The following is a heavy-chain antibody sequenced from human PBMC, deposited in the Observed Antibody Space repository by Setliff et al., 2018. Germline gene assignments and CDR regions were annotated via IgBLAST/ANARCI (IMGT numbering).Heavy chain of an antibody. D-gene: IGHD3-3*01. CDR3: ARMSGFQYMDV. V-gene: IGHV4-61*09. Sequence: LSLTCTVSGDSISSRRNYWGWFRQPAGKGLEWLGQIYTSWSTNYNPSLKGRATLSIDASKRQFSLKLTSVTAADTAVYYCARMSGFQYMDVWGKGTTVTVSS. CDR1: GDSISSRRNY. CDR2: IYTSWST. J-gene: IGHJ6*03.